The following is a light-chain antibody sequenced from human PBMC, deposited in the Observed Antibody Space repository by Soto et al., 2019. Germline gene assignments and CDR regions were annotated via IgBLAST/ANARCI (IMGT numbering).Light chain of an antibody. CDR1: QSVNSAY. J-gene: IGKJ4*01. Sequence: EILLTQTQGTLSLSPGEIASLCCIASQSVNSAYLAWYQQKPGQAPRLLIYGASNRATGIPDRFSGSGSGTDFTVTISRLEPEDFAVYYCQQYGSTPLAFGGGTKVAIK. CDR3: QQYGSTPLA. CDR2: GAS. V-gene: IGKV3-20*01.